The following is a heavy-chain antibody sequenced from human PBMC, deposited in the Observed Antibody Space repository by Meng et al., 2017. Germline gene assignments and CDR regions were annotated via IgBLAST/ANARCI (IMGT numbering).Heavy chain of an antibody. J-gene: IGHJ6*02. V-gene: IGHV1-2*02. CDR1: GYTFPGYY. CDR3: ARFDGDSNYYYYGMDV. Sequence: ASVTVSCQASGYTFPGYYMHWVRPAPGQGLEWMGWINPNSGGTNYAQKFQGRVTMTRDTSISTAYMELSRLRSDDTAVYYCARFDGDSNYYYYGMDVWGQGTTVTVSS. CDR2: INPNSGGT. D-gene: IGHD2-21*02.